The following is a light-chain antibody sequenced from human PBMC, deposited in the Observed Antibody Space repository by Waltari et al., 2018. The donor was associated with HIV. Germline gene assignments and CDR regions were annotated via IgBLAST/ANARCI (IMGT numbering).Light chain of an antibody. V-gene: IGLV2-14*03. CDR1: NSHVGGYNY. J-gene: IGLJ3*02. CDR2: DVS. CDR3: SSYTSSSTRV. Sequence: QSPLTQPASVSGSPGQSITISCTGTNSHVGGYNYVSWYQQHPGKAPKLMIYDVSNRPSGVSNRFSGSKSGNTASLTISGLQAEDEADYYCSSYTSSSTRVFGGGTKLTVL.